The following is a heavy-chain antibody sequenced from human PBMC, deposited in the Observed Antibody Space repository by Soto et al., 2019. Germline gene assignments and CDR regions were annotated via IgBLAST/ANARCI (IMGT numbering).Heavy chain of an antibody. CDR3: ARSRGIVATINFDF. D-gene: IGHD5-12*01. Sequence: ASVRVSCKASGYTFTGYYMHWVRQAPGQGLEWMGWINPNSGGTNYAQKFQGRVTMTRDTSISTAYMELSRLRSDDTAVYYCARSRGIVATINFDFWGQGTLVTVSS. J-gene: IGHJ4*02. CDR2: INPNSGGT. V-gene: IGHV1-2*02. CDR1: GYTFTGYY.